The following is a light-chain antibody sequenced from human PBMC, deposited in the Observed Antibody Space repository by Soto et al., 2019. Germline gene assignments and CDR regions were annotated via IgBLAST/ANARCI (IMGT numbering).Light chain of an antibody. Sequence: QSALTQPASVSGSPGQSITISCTGTSSDVGSYNSVSWYQQHPGQAPKLMIYEVSNRASGVPDRFSASKSGNTASLTISGLQAGDEADYYCSSYRSSSTYVFGSGTKLTVL. CDR2: EVS. CDR3: SSYRSSSTYV. CDR1: SSDVGSYNS. J-gene: IGLJ1*01. V-gene: IGLV2-14*01.